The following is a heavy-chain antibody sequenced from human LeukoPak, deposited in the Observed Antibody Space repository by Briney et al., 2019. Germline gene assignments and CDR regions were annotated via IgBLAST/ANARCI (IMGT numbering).Heavy chain of an antibody. J-gene: IGHJ4*02. CDR2: ISSSGSTI. CDR1: GFTVSSYY. V-gene: IGHV3-48*03. CDR3: ARGGYCSSTSCYQYYFDY. D-gene: IGHD2-2*01. Sequence: PGGTLRLSCAASGFTVSSYYMNWVRQAPGKGLEWVSYISSSGSTIYYADSVKGRFTISRDNAKNSLYLQMNSLRAEDTAVYYCARGGYCSSTSCYQYYFDYWGQGTLVTVSS.